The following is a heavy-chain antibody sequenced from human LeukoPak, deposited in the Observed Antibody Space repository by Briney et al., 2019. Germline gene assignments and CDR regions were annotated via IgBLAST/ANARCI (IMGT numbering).Heavy chain of an antibody. CDR2: IKQDGSEK. D-gene: IGHD3-3*01. V-gene: IGHV3-7*01. J-gene: IGHJ4*02. Sequence: GGPLRLSCAASGFTFSSYWMSWVRQAPGKGLEWVANIKQDGSEKYYVDSVKGRFTISRDNAKNSLYLQMNSLRAEDTAVYYCARDLLEWLHYFDYWGQGTLVTVSS. CDR3: ARDLLEWLHYFDY. CDR1: GFTFSSYW.